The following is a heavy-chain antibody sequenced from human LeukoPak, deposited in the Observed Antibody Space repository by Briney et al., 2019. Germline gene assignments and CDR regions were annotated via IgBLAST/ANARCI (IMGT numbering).Heavy chain of an antibody. V-gene: IGHV3-7*03. J-gene: IGHJ4*02. CDR1: GFIFSDYW. Sequence: PGGSLRLSCAASGFIFSDYWMSWVRQAPGKGLEWVANIKQDGTEKNYVDSVKGRFTISRDNAKNSLYLQMNSLRAEDTAVYYCARDRPRHIVVVTAINYFDYWGQGTLVTVSS. CDR2: IKQDGTEK. CDR3: ARDRPRHIVVVTAINYFDY. D-gene: IGHD2-21*02.